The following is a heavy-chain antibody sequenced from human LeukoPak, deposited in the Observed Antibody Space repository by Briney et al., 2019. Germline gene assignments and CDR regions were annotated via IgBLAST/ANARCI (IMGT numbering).Heavy chain of an antibody. CDR1: GFSFTTYW. CDR2: IHPDGSSI. V-gene: IGHV3-74*01. Sequence: GGPLRLSCSASGFSFTTYWMHWVRQAPGKGVVWVSRIHPDGSSISYADSVKGRFTISRDNAKNTLSLQMNSLRAEDTGVYFCLRSTSGSYGHFDFWGQGTLVTVSS. D-gene: IGHD3-10*01. CDR3: LRSTSGSYGHFDF. J-gene: IGHJ4*02.